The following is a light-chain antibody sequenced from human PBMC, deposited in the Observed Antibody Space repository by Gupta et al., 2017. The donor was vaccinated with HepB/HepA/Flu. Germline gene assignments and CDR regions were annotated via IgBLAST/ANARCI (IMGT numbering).Light chain of an antibody. CDR1: QSVGSS. V-gene: IGKV3-11*01. CDR3: LQRSSWCS. J-gene: IGKJ2*04. CDR2: GAS. Sequence: ELVLTQSPVTLSLSPGERATLSCRASQSVGSSLAWYQQKPGQTPRLLIYGASNRATGIPARFSGSGSGTDFTLTISSLEPEDCAVYFCLQRSSWCSFGQGTKLEIK.